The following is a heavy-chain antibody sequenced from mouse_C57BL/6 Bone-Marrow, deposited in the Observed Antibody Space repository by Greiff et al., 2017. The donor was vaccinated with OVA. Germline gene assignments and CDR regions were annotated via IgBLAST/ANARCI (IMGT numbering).Heavy chain of an antibody. J-gene: IGHJ3*01. D-gene: IGHD2-2*01. CDR3: ARDAGYGYDAWFAY. V-gene: IGHV7-1*01. CDR1: GFTFSDFY. Sequence: EVNLVESGGGLVQSGRSLRLSCATSGFTFSDFYMEWVRQAPGKGLEWIAASRNKANDYTTEYSASVKGRFIVSRDTSQSILYLQMNALRAEDTAIYYCARDAGYGYDAWFAYWGQGTLVTVSA. CDR2: SRNKANDYTT.